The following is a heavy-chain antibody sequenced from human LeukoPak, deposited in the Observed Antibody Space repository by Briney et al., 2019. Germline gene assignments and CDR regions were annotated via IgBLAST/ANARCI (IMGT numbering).Heavy chain of an antibody. CDR1: AFTFSDYY. D-gene: IGHD5-12*01. V-gene: IGHV3-11*01. Sequence: GGSLRLSCAASAFTFSDYYMSWIRQAPGKGPEWVSYISSSGSTIYYADSVKGRFTISRDNAKNLLYLQMNSLRAEDTAVYYCARDGIWVVATNTHSAFDIWGQGTMVTVSS. CDR2: ISSSGSTI. CDR3: ARDGIWVVATNTHSAFDI. J-gene: IGHJ3*02.